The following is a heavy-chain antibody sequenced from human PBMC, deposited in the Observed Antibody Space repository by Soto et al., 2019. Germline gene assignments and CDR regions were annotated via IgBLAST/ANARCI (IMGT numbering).Heavy chain of an antibody. CDR1: GGSISSSSYY. V-gene: IGHV4-39*01. J-gene: IGHJ3*02. Sequence: QLQLQESGPGLVKPSETLSLTCTVSGGSISSSSYYWGWIRQPPGKGLEWIGSIYYSGSTYYNPSLLSRVTISLDTSQNQVSLKLSSVTAAGTAVYYCARHVLMITFGGVPDAFDIWGQGTMVTGSS. D-gene: IGHD3-16*01. CDR3: ARHVLMITFGGVPDAFDI. CDR2: IYYSGST.